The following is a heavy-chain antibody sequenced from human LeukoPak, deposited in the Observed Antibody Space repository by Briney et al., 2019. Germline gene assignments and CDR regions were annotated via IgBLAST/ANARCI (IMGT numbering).Heavy chain of an antibody. CDR2: IYYSGST. CDR1: GGSISSGDYY. D-gene: IGHD3-10*01. CDR3: ARDQADYGSGINYYYYGMDV. Sequence: SETLSPTCTVSGGSISSGDYYWSWIRQPPGKGLEWIGYIYYSGSTYYNPSLKSRVTISVDTSKNQFSLKLSSVTAADTAVYYCARDQADYGSGINYYYYGMDVWGQGTTVTVSS. V-gene: IGHV4-30-4*01. J-gene: IGHJ6*02.